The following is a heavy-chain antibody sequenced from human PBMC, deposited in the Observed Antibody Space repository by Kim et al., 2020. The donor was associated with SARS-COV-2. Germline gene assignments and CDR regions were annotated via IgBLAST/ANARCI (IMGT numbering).Heavy chain of an antibody. CDR3: AREINSIAARRESYNWFDP. CDR2: INPSGGST. CDR1: GYTFTSYY. J-gene: IGHJ5*02. Sequence: ASVKVSCKASGYTFTSYYMHWVRQAPGQGLEWMGIINPSGGSTSYAQKFQGRVTMTRDTSTSTVYMELSSLRSEDTAVYYCAREINSIAARRESYNWFDPWGQGTLVTVSS. V-gene: IGHV1-46*01. D-gene: IGHD6-6*01.